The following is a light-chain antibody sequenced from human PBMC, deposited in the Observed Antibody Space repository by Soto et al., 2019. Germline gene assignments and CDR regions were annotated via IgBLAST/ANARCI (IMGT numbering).Light chain of an antibody. V-gene: IGKV3-20*01. CDR2: GAS. Sequence: IVLTQSPGTLSLSPGERATLSCRASQSVSNNYLACYQQKPGQAPRLLIYGASNRATGIPDRFSGSGSGTDFTLTISRLEPEDFAVYYCPQYGSSGTFGQGTKVDIK. J-gene: IGKJ1*01. CDR3: PQYGSSGT. CDR1: QSVSNNY.